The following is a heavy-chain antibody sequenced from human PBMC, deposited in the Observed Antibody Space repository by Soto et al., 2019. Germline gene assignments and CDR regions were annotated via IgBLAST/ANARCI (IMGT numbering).Heavy chain of an antibody. J-gene: IGHJ4*02. CDR2: IIPILGIA. V-gene: IGHV1-69*08. D-gene: IGHD2-21*01. CDR1: GGTFSSYT. CDR3: ARDEDGDSAVGY. Sequence: QVQLVQSGAEVKKPGSSVKVSCKASGGTFSSYTISWVRQAPGQGLEWMGRIIPILGIANYAQKFQGRVPITAKKAPSTADMELSSLRSEVTAVDYCARDEDGDSAVGYWGQGTLLTVSS.